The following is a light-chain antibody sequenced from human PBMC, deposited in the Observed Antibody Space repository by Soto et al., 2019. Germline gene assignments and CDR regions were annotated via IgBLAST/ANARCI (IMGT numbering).Light chain of an antibody. J-gene: IGKJ2*01. Sequence: EIVMTQSPATLSASTGESVSLSCRASEGIFGFLAWYQQKPGQAPRLLIYGVSTKATGVPARFSGSGSAADFTLTISSVQSDDSAVYYCQSYNDLPCVFGQGTKLEI. V-gene: IGKV3-15*01. CDR1: EGIFGF. CDR3: QSYNDLPCV. CDR2: GVS.